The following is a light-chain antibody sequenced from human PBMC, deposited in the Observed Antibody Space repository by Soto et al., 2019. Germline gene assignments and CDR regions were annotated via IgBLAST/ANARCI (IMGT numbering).Light chain of an antibody. J-gene: IGKJ1*01. V-gene: IGKV3-15*01. Sequence: EIVLTQSPGTLSLSPGGRATLSCRASQSVSSSYLAWYQQKPGQAPRLLIYGASTRATGIPARFSGSGSGKEFTLTISSLQSEDFAVYYCQQYNKWPPVKFGQATKVDI. CDR2: GAS. CDR3: QQYNKWPPVK. CDR1: QSVSSSY.